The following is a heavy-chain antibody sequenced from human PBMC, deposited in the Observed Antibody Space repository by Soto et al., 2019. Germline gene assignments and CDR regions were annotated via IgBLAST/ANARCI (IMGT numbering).Heavy chain of an antibody. D-gene: IGHD1-26*01. Sequence: LSLTCTVSGVSITSYYWSWIRQPPGKGLEWVGYIYYSGSTRYNPSLKSRVTISIDTSKSQISMKMTSVTAADTAMYYCARESGSYDPLDYWGQGTLVTVSS. J-gene: IGHJ4*02. CDR2: IYYSGST. V-gene: IGHV4-59*01. CDR3: ARESGSYDPLDY. CDR1: GVSITSYY.